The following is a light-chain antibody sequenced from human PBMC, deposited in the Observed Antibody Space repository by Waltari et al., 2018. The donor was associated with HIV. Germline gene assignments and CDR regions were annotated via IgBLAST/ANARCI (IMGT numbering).Light chain of an antibody. CDR2: YDI. J-gene: IGLJ2*01. V-gene: IGLV3-21*04. CDR3: QVWDGDSNHVV. CDR1: NIGSRS. Sequence: SYMLTQPPSVSVAPGETARITCEGDNIGSRSVQWYQKKAGQAPVLVIYYDIDRPSGIPERFSGSNSDNTATLTISRVEAGDEADYYCQVWDGDSNHVVFGGGTKLTVL.